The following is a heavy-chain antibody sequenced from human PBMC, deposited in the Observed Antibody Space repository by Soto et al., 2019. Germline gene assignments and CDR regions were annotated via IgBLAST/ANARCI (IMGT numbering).Heavy chain of an antibody. V-gene: IGHV4-4*07. CDR3: ARDQGVAPAGITWFDP. CDR1: GASMNGYH. D-gene: IGHD6-13*01. CDR2: IHSSGST. Sequence: PSETLSFTCTVSGASMNGYHWSWIRQPAGKGLEWIGHIHSSGSTNYNPSLKSRVTMSVDTSKNQFSLRLMSLTAADTVVYYCARDQGVAPAGITWFDPWGQGSLVTVSS. J-gene: IGHJ5*02.